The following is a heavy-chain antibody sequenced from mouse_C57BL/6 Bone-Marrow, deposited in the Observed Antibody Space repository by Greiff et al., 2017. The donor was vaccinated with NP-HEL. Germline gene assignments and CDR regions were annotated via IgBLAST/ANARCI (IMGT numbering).Heavy chain of an antibody. J-gene: IGHJ2*01. V-gene: IGHV3-6*01. CDR1: GYSITSGYY. D-gene: IGHD1-1*01. CDR3: ARGGYGSTGHFDY. Sequence: EVKLLESGPGLVKPSQSLSLTCSVTGYSITSGYYWNWIRQFPGNKLEWMGYISYDGSNNYNPSLKNRISITRDTSKNQFFLKLNSVTTENTATYYCARGGYGSTGHFDYWGQGTTLTVSS. CDR2: ISYDGSN.